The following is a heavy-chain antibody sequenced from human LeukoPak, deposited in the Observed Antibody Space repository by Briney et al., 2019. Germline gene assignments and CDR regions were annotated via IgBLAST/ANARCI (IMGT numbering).Heavy chain of an antibody. V-gene: IGHV3-21*01. D-gene: IGHD3-10*01. CDR3: VRGLPSGLALFAFDL. CDR2: ISHSSTYK. CDR1: GFTFSSYW. Sequence: AGGSLRLSCAASGFTFSSYWMSWVRQAPGKGLEWVSSISHSSTYKEYAGSVKGRFTISRDNAKNSVYLQMTSLRAEDTAVYYCVRGLPSGLALFAFDLWGQGTIITVSS. J-gene: IGHJ3*01.